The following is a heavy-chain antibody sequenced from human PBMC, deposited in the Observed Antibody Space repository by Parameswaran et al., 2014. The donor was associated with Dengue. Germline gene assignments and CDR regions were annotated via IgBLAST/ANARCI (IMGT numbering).Heavy chain of an antibody. J-gene: IGHJ2*01. CDR2: IYPGDSDT. V-gene: IGHV5-51*01. Sequence: VRQMPGKGLEWMGIIYPGDSDTRYSPSFQGQVTVSADKSISTAYLQWSSLKASDTAMYYCARRPYYYDSSGSDGAIDLWGRGTLVTVSS. CDR3: ARRPYYYDSSGSDGAIDL. D-gene: IGHD3-22*01.